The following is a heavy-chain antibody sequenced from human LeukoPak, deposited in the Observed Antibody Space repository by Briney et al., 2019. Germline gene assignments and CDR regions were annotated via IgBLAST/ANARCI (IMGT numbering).Heavy chain of an antibody. CDR1: GFTFSSYA. V-gene: IGHV3-30*04. Sequence: GGSLRLSCAASGFTFSSYAMHWVRQAPGKGLEWVAVISYDGSNKYYADSVKGRFTISRDNSKNTLYLQMNSLRAEDTAVYYCARGQGATHDAFDIWGQGTMVTVSS. CDR2: ISYDGSNK. J-gene: IGHJ3*02. D-gene: IGHD1-26*01. CDR3: ARGQGATHDAFDI.